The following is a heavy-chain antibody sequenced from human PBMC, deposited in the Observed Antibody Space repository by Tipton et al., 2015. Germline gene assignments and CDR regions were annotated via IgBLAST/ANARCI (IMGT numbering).Heavy chain of an antibody. Sequence: GLVKPSETLSLTCTVSGGSISSSSYYWGWIRQPPGKGLEWIGSIYYSGSTHYNPSLKRRVTISLDTSKNQFSLTLNSVTAADTAVYYCARDLEHGMDVWGQGTTVTVSS. J-gene: IGHJ6*02. CDR3: ARDLEHGMDV. V-gene: IGHV4-39*07. D-gene: IGHD5-24*01. CDR2: IYYSGST. CDR1: GGSISSSSYY.